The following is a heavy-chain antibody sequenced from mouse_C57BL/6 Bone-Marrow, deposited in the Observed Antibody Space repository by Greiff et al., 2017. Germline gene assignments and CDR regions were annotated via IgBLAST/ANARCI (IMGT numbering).Heavy chain of an antibody. CDR1: GYTFTSYW. J-gene: IGHJ3*01. D-gene: IGHD2-4*01. Sequence: VKLQQPGTELVKPGASVKLSCKASGYTFTSYWMHWVKQRPGQGLEWIGNINPSNGGTNYNEKFKSKATLTVDKSSSTAYMQLSSLTSEDSAVYYCARPFYDYDEGSWFAYWGQGTLVTVSA. CDR3: ARPFYDYDEGSWFAY. CDR2: INPSNGGT. V-gene: IGHV1-53*01.